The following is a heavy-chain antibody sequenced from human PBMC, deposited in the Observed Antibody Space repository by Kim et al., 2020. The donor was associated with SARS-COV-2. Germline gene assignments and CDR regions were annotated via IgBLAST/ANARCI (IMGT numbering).Heavy chain of an antibody. V-gene: IGHV4-59*01. Sequence: SETLSLTCTVSGGSISSYYWIWIRQPPGKGLEWIGYIYYSGSTNYNPSLKSRVTISVDTSKNQFSLKLSSVTAADTAVYYCARVTLKGYYYYGMDVWGQGTTVTVSS. J-gene: IGHJ6*02. CDR1: GGSISSYY. CDR2: IYYSGST. CDR3: ARVTLKGYYYYGMDV.